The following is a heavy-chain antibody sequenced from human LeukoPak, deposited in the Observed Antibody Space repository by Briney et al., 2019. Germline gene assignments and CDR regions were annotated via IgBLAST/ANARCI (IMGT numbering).Heavy chain of an antibody. CDR2: INHSGST. V-gene: IGHV4-34*01. D-gene: IGHD3-22*01. CDR3: ARSRYDSSGYHP. CDR1: GGSFSGYY. Sequence: PSETLSLTCAVYGGSFSGYYWSWIRQPPGKGLEWIGEINHSGSTNYNPPLKSRVTISVDTSKNQFSLKLSSVTAADTAVYYCARSRYDSSGYHPWGQGTLVTVSS. J-gene: IGHJ5*02.